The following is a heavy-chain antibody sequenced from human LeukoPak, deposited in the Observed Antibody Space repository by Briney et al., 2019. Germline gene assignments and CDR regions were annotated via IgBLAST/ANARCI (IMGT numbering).Heavy chain of an antibody. CDR1: GGTFSSYT. CDR2: IIPILGIA. J-gene: IGHJ3*02. CDR3: ASALGWRGGAFDI. Sequence: SVKVSCKASGGTFSSYTISWVRQAPGQGLEWMGRIIPILGIANYAQKFQGRVTITADKSTSTAYMELSSLRSEDTAVYYCASALGWRGGAFDIWGQGTMVTVSS. V-gene: IGHV1-69*02. D-gene: IGHD3-10*01.